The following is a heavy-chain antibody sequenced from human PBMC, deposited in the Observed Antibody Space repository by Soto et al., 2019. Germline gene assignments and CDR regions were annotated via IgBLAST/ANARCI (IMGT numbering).Heavy chain of an antibody. Sequence: QVPLVESGGGVVQPGRSLRLSCAASGFTFSSYGMHWVRQAPGKGLEWVAVISYDGSNKYYADSVKGRFTISRDNSKNTLYLQMNSLRAEDTAVYYCAKAAADYYYYGMDVWGQGTTVTVSS. CDR2: ISYDGSNK. D-gene: IGHD6-13*01. CDR1: GFTFSSYG. J-gene: IGHJ6*02. V-gene: IGHV3-30*18. CDR3: AKAAADYYYYGMDV.